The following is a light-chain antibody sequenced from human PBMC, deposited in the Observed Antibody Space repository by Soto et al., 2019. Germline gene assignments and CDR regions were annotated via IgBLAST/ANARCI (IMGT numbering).Light chain of an antibody. CDR2: GAS. CDR1: QSVSSSY. CDR3: QQYGTSPPLT. V-gene: IGKV3-20*01. Sequence: EIVLMQSPGTLSLSPGERATLSWRASQSVSSSYLAWYQQKPGQAPRLLIDGASSRATGTPYRFSGSGSRTDFTLTIGRLEPEDFAVYYCQQYGTSPPLTFGGVTKVEIK. J-gene: IGKJ4*01.